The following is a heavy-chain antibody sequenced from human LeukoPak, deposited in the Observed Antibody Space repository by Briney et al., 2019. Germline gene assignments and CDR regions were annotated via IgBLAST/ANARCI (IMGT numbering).Heavy chain of an antibody. CDR2: GDPEDGET. V-gene: IGHV1-69-2*01. D-gene: IGHD1-1*01. Sequence: ASVKVSCKVSGYTFTDYYMHWVQQAPGKGLEWMGLGDPEDGETIYAEKFQGRVTITADTSTDTAYMELSSLRSEDTAVYYCATGRTTGTTFYDYWGQGNLVTVSS. J-gene: IGHJ4*02. CDR1: GYTFTDYY. CDR3: ATGRTTGTTFYDY.